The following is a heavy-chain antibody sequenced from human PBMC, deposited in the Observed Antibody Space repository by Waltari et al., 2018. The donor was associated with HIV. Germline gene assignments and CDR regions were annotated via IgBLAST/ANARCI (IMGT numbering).Heavy chain of an antibody. CDR2: ISGSGGST. J-gene: IGHJ4*02. CDR1: GFTFSSYA. Sequence: EVQLLESGGGLVQPGGSLRLSCAASGFTFSSYAMSWVRPAPGKGLEWVSAISGSGGSTYYADSVKGRFTISRDNSKNTLYLQMNSLRAEDTAVYYCAKRPRSYCSSTSCYHDYWGQGTLVTVSS. D-gene: IGHD2-2*01. V-gene: IGHV3-23*01. CDR3: AKRPRSYCSSTSCYHDY.